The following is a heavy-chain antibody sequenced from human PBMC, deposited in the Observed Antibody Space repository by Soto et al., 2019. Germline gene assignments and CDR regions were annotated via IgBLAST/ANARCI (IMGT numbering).Heavy chain of an antibody. J-gene: IGHJ4*02. CDR1: GFTFSSYS. V-gene: IGHV3-48*02. CDR3: ARGPPRGIVVVVAAILVPAFDY. CDR2: ISSSSSTI. Sequence: PGGSLRLSCAASGFTFSSYSMNWVRQAPGKGLEWVSYISSSSSTIYYADSVKGRFTISRDNAKNSLYLQMNSLRDEDTAVYYCARGPPRGIVVVVAAILVPAFDYWGQGTLGTVSS. D-gene: IGHD2-15*01.